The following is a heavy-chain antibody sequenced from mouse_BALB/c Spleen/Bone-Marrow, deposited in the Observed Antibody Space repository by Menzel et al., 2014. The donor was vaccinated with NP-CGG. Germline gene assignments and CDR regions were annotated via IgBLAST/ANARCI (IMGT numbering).Heavy chain of an antibody. V-gene: IGHV1S137*01. CDR1: GYTFTDYT. Sequence: VQLQQSGAELVRPGVSVKISCKGSGYTFTDYTMHWVKQSPAKSLEWIGVISTYYGDASYNQKFKGKATMTVDKSSSTAYMELARLTSEDSAIYYCARVITTGYYGMDYWGQGTSVTVSS. D-gene: IGHD2-4*01. CDR3: ARVITTGYYGMDY. J-gene: IGHJ4*01. CDR2: ISTYYGDA.